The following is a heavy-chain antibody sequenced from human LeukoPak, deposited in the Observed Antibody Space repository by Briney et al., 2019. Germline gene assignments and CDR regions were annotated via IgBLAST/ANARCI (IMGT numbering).Heavy chain of an antibody. J-gene: IGHJ4*02. CDR3: VRDLVGATTLDEGF. CDR2: INPNTGGT. D-gene: IGHD1-26*01. Sequence: ASVKVSCKASGYSFTAYLMHWVRQAPGQGLEWMGWINPNTGGTNYAQKFQGRVTMTRDTSISTAYMELTSLRADDTALYYCVRDLVGATTLDEGFWGQGTLVTVSS. V-gene: IGHV1-2*02. CDR1: GYSFTAYL.